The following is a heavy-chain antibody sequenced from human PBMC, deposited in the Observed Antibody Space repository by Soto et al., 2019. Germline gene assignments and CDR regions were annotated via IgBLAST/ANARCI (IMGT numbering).Heavy chain of an antibody. CDR2: ISSTTNYI. V-gene: IGHV3-21*06. Sequence: EVPLVESGGGLVKPGGSLRLSCAASGFTFTRYSMNWVRQAPGKGLGWVSSISSTTNYIYYGDSMTGRFNISRDNAKNSLYLEMNSLRAEDTAVYYCARESEDLTSNFDYWGQGTLVTVSS. CDR1: GFTFTRYS. J-gene: IGHJ4*02. CDR3: ARESEDLTSNFDY.